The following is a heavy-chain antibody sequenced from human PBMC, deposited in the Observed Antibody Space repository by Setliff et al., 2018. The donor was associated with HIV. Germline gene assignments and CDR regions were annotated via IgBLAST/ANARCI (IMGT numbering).Heavy chain of an antibody. D-gene: IGHD2-2*01. CDR2: IYHSGST. CDR1: GGSISSSNW. V-gene: IGHV4-4*02. J-gene: IGHJ4*02. Sequence: SETLSLTCAVSGGSISSSNWWSWVRQPPGKGLEWIGEIYHSGSTNYNPSLKSRVTISVDTSKNQFSLKLTSVTAADTAVYYCVTSSSWSSRLNFWGPGMLVTVSS. CDR3: VTSSSWSSRLNF.